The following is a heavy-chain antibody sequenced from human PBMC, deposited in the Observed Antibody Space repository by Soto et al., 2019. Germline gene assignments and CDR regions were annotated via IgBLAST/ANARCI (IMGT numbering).Heavy chain of an antibody. D-gene: IGHD3-3*01. CDR1: GDSVSSNSAG. CDR2: TYYRSKWYN. V-gene: IGHV6-1*01. J-gene: IGHJ3*01. CDR3: ARWAHDEEHFDV. Sequence: SQTLSLTCDISGDSVSSNSAGWNWIRQTPSRGLEWLGRTYYRSKWYNDYAVSVKSRITINPDTSKNQLSLQLNSVTPEDTAVYYCARWAHDEEHFDVWGQGTMVTVSS.